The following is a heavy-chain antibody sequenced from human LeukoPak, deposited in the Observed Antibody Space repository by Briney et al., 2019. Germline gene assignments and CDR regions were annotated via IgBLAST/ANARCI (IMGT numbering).Heavy chain of an antibody. J-gene: IGHJ3*02. CDR1: GGTFSSYA. CDR2: IIPILGTA. Sequence: SVKVSCKASGGTFSSYAISWVRQAPGQGLEWMGGIIPILGTANYAQKFQGRVTITADESTSTAYMELSSLRSEDTAVYYCARHFTVTTYDADAFDIWAKGQWSPSLQ. CDR3: ARHFTVTTYDADAFDI. V-gene: IGHV1-69*01. D-gene: IGHD4-17*01.